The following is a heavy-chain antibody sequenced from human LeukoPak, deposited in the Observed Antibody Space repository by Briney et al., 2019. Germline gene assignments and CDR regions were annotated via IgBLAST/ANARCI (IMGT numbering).Heavy chain of an antibody. J-gene: IGHJ4*02. CDR3: ARDLIQLWSPNSDFDY. CDR2: INPNSGGT. D-gene: IGHD5-18*01. V-gene: IGHV1-2*02. CDR1: GYTFTGYY. Sequence: ASVEVSCKASGYTFTGYYMHWVRQAPGQGLEWMGWINPNSGGTNYAQKFQGRVTMTRDTSISTAYMELSRLRSDDTAVYYCARDLIQLWSPNSDFDYWGQGTLVTVSS.